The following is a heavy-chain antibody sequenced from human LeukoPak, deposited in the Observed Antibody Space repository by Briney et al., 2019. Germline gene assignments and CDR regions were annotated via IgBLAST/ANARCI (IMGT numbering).Heavy chain of an antibody. J-gene: IGHJ4*02. D-gene: IGHD5-12*01. Sequence: GGYLRLYCAASGFTFSHYWMTWVRQAPGKGLEWVAQINQDGSEEYYMDSVKARFTISRDNAKNSVFLQMNSLRAEDTAVYYCVRDGGVSGYDLLDYWGQGTLVTVSS. CDR1: GFTFSHYW. CDR2: INQDGSEE. CDR3: VRDGGVSGYDLLDY. V-gene: IGHV3-7*01.